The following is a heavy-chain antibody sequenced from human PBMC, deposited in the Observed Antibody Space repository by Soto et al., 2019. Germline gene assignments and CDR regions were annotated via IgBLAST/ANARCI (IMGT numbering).Heavy chain of an antibody. CDR1: VFTFTTYW. CDR2: IYPGDSDT. J-gene: IGHJ4*02. CDR3: ARMKQASGYSSSFYVLY. V-gene: IGHV5-51*01. Sequence: GESLQISCKGSVFTFTTYWIGWVRQMPGKGLEWMGIIYPGDSDTRYSPSFQGQVTISADKSINTAYLQWSSLKASDTAIYYCARMKQASGYSSSFYVLYWGQASQVTVPP. D-gene: IGHD6-19*01.